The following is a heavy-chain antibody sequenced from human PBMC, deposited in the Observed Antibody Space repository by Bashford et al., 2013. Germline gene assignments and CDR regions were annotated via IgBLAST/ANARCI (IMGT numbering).Heavy chain of an antibody. J-gene: IGHJ4*02. CDR1: GDSIKNFY. CDR3: ARGQLWFGY. CDR2: IFSSGST. V-gene: IGHV4-4*07. Sequence: SETLSLTCTVSGDSIKNFYWSWIRQPAGKGLEWIGRIFSSGSTDYSPSLQSRVTMSVDTSKNQFSLKLTSVTAADTAVYYCARGQLWFGYWGQGTLVTVSS. D-gene: IGHD5-18*01.